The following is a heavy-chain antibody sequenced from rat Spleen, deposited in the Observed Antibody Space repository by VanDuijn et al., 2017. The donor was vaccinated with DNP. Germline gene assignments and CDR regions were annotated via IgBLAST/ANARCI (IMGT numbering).Heavy chain of an antibody. CDR1: GFTFSDYY. CDR2: INYDGGST. V-gene: IGHV5-22*01. D-gene: IGHD1-4*01. Sequence: EVQLVESGGGLVQPGRSLKLSCAASGFTFSDYYMAWVRQAPTKGLEWVAYINYDGGSTYHGDSVKGRFTISRDIAKNTLYLQMNSLRSEDMATYYCARHVLPLRVWDYWGQGVMVTVSS. CDR3: ARHVLPLRVWDY. J-gene: IGHJ2*01.